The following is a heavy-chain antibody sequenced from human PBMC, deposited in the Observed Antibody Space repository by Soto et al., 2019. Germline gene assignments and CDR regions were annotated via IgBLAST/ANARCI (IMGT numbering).Heavy chain of an antibody. V-gene: IGHV3-66*01. CDR1: GFTVSSNY. J-gene: IGHJ4*02. Sequence: GGSLRLSCAASGFTVSSNYMSWVRQAPGKGLEWVSVIYSGGSTYYADSVKGRFTISRENSKNTLYLQMNSLRAEDTAVYYCARGSDYDYVWGSYRPPYWGQGTLVTVSS. D-gene: IGHD3-16*02. CDR2: IYSGGST. CDR3: ARGSDYDYVWGSYRPPY.